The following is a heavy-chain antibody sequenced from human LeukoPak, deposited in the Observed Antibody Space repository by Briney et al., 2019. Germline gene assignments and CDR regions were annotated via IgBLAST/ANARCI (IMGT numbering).Heavy chain of an antibody. CDR1: GDSIGSYY. V-gene: IGHV4-59*01. CDR3: ARSSRPPPVSATPLIAFDI. D-gene: IGHD2-15*01. Sequence: SETLSLTCTVSGDSIGSYYWTWIRQPPGKGLEWIGYMYYSGSPKYNPSLKTRVTISVDPSKRQFSLSLTSVTAADMAVYYCARSSRPPPVSATPLIAFDIWGQGTMVTVSS. J-gene: IGHJ3*02. CDR2: MYYSGSP.